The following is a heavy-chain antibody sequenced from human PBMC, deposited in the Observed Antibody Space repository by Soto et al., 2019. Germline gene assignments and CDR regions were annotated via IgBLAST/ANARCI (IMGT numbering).Heavy chain of an antibody. CDR3: AKDYGGYSYYYYYGMDV. CDR1: GFTFDDYT. CDR2: ISWDGGST. V-gene: IGHV3-43*01. Sequence: GGSLRLSCAASGFTFDDYTMHWVRQAPGKGLEWVSLISWDGGSTYYADSVKGRFTISRDNSKNSLYLQMNSLRTEDTALYYCAKDYGGYSYYYYYGMDVWGQGTTGTVSS. J-gene: IGHJ6*02. D-gene: IGHD4-17*01.